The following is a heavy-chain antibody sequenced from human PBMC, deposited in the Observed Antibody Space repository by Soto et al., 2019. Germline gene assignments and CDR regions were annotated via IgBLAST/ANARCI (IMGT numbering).Heavy chain of an antibody. CDR1: GYTLTELS. CDR3: ATVAIDVLRFLEWLQ. D-gene: IGHD3-3*01. CDR2: FDPEDGET. J-gene: IGHJ4*02. V-gene: IGHV1-24*01. Sequence: ASVKVSCKVSGYTLTELSMHWVRQAPGKGLEWMGGFDPEDGETIYAQKFQGRVTMTEDTSTGTAYMELSSLRSEDTAVYYCATVAIDVLRFLEWLQWGQGTLVTVSS.